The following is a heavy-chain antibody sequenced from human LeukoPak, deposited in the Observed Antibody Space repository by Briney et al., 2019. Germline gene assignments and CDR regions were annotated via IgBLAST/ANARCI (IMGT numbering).Heavy chain of an antibody. Sequence: ASVKVSCKASGYTFTSYYMHWVRQAPGQGLEWMGIINPSGGSTSSAQKFQGRVSMTRDTSTSTVYMELSSLRSEDTAVYYCAREDYDSSGYYFSWFDPWGQGTQVTVSS. V-gene: IGHV1-46*01. CDR3: AREDYDSSGYYFSWFDP. J-gene: IGHJ5*02. CDR2: INPSGGST. CDR1: GYTFTSYY. D-gene: IGHD3-22*01.